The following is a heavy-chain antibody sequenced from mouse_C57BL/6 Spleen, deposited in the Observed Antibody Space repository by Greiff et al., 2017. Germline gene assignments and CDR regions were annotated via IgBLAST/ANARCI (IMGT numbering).Heavy chain of an antibody. CDR3: ARSPSSIYYDSHGSLDY. Sequence: VQLQQPGAELVMPGASVKLSCKASGYTFTSYWMHWVKQRPGQGLEWIGEIDPSDSYTNYNQKIKGKSTLTVDKSSSTAYMQLSSLTSEDSAVYYCARSPSSIYYDSHGSLDYWGQGTTLTVSS. D-gene: IGHD2-4*01. CDR1: GYTFTSYW. CDR2: IDPSDSYT. J-gene: IGHJ2*01. V-gene: IGHV1-69*01.